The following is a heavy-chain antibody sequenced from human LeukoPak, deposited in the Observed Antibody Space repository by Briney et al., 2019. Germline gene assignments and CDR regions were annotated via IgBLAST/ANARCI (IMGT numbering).Heavy chain of an antibody. CDR1: GFTFSSYS. J-gene: IGHJ4*02. Sequence: GGSLRLSCAASGFTFSSYSMNWVRQAPGKGLEWVSSISSSSSYIYYADSVKGRFTISRDNAKNSLYLQMNSLRAEDTAVYYCARDLPYYDILTGSPMYWGQGTLVTVSS. CDR2: ISSSSSYI. CDR3: ARDLPYYDILTGSPMY. V-gene: IGHV3-21*01. D-gene: IGHD3-9*01.